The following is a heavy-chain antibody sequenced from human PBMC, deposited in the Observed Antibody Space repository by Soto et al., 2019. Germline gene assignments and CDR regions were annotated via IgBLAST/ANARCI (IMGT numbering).Heavy chain of an antibody. CDR3: ASDEGTYCGY. D-gene: IGHD3-10*01. Sequence: GASVKVSCKASGYTVTSYGFSWVRQAPGQGLEWMGWINTYSGNTDYAQKFQGRVTMTTDTSTSTAYMELRSLRSDDTAVYYCASDEGTYCGYCGKRTLVTASS. CDR2: INTYSGNT. J-gene: IGHJ4*02. CDR1: GYTVTSYG. V-gene: IGHV1-18*01.